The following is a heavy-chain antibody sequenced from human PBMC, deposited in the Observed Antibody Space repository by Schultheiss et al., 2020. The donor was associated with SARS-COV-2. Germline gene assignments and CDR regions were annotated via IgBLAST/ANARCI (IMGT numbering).Heavy chain of an antibody. D-gene: IGHD5-24*01. J-gene: IGHJ4*02. Sequence: SETLSLTCTVSGGSISSYYWSWIRQPPGKGLEWIGYIYYGGSTNYNPSFKSRVTISVDTSKNQFSLKLSSVTAADTAVYYCARRDGYNYYFDYWGQGTLVTVSS. CDR2: IYYGGST. CDR3: ARRDGYNYYFDY. V-gene: IGHV4-59*01. CDR1: GGSISSYY.